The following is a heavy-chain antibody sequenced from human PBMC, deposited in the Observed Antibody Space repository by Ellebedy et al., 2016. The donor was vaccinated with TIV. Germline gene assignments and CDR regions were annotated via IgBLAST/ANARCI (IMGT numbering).Heavy chain of an antibody. CDR3: ARAFSPNPRDPVPAAISHGMDV. V-gene: IGHV1-46*01. J-gene: IGHJ6*02. CDR1: GYTFTSYY. Sequence: ASVKVSCXASGYTFTSYYMHWVRQAPGQGLEWMGIINPSGGSTSYAQKFQGRVTMTRDTSISTAYMELSRLRSDDTAVYYCARAFSPNPRDPVPAAISHGMDVWGQGTTVTVSS. D-gene: IGHD2-2*02. CDR2: INPSGGST.